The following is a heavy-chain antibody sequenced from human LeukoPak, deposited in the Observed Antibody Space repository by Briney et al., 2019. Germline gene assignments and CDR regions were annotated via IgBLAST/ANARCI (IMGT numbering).Heavy chain of an antibody. CDR3: ARGIVVVTAIHGYFDY. J-gene: IGHJ4*02. V-gene: IGHV3-7*01. CDR2: IKQDGSEK. CDR1: GFTFSSYW. D-gene: IGHD2-21*02. Sequence: GGSLRLSYAASGFTFSSYWMSWVRQAPGKGLEWVANIKQDGSEKYYVDSVKGRFTISRDDAKNSLYLQMNSLRAEDTAVYYCARGIVVVTAIHGYFDYWGQGTLVTVSS.